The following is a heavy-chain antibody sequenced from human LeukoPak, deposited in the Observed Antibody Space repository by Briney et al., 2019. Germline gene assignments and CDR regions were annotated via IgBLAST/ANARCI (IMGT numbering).Heavy chain of an antibody. J-gene: IGHJ4*02. CDR1: GYTFSNYH. D-gene: IGHD5-24*01. V-gene: IGHV1-46*01. CDR2: INPRYGST. CDR3: AREEARDGSTGSYFDY. Sequence: GASVKVSCKASGYTFSNYHIHWVRQAPGQGIEWMGIINPRYGSTTYAQNFQGRVTMTRDMSTSTVYMELSSLRSEDTAVYYCAREEARDGSTGSYFDYWGQGPLLTVSS.